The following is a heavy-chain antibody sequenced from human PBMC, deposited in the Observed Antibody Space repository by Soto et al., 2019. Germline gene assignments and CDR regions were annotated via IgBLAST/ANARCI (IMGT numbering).Heavy chain of an antibody. Sequence: EVQLLESGGGLVQPGGSLRLSCEASGFTFTSYALSWVRQSPRKGLEWVSAISRTGENTHYADSVKGRFTISRDNSRTTFYLQMNSPRAEDTAVYYCVKLRTDWVNDAFEMWGQGTMVTVSS. CDR2: ISRTGENT. CDR3: VKLRTDWVNDAFEM. D-gene: IGHD3-9*01. V-gene: IGHV3-23*01. J-gene: IGHJ3*02. CDR1: GFTFTSYA.